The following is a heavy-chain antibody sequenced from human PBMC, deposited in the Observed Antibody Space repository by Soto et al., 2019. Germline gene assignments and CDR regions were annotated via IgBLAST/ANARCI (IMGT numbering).Heavy chain of an antibody. J-gene: IGHJ4*02. CDR1: GFSFSVCY. CDR3: ASLGSGDYGGYVGSDY. CDR2: IKEDGSEK. V-gene: IGHV3-7*05. D-gene: IGHD3-10*01. Sequence: EVHLVESGGGLVQPGGSLRLSCAATGFSFSVCYMTWVRQAPGKGLEWVATIKEDGSEKYYADSVRGRFTISKDNTERSLWLQMSSLRAEDTAVYYCASLGSGDYGGYVGSDYWGQGTLVTVS.